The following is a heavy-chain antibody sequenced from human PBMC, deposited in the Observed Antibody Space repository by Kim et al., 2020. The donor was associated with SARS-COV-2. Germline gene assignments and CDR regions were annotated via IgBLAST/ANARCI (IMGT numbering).Heavy chain of an antibody. CDR1: GYTFTSYY. CDR2: INPSGGST. Sequence: ASVKVSCKASGYTFTSYYMHWVRQAPGQGLEWMGIINPSGGSTSYAQKFQGRVTMTRDTSTSTVYMELSSLRSEDTAVYYCARGYYDSSGYQRPEYYFDYWGQGTLVTVSS. D-gene: IGHD3-22*01. V-gene: IGHV1-46*01. J-gene: IGHJ4*02. CDR3: ARGYYDSSGYQRPEYYFDY.